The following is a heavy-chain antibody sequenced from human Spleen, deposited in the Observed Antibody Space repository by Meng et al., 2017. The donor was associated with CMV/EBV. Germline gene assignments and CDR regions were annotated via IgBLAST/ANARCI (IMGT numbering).Heavy chain of an antibody. D-gene: IGHD2-2*01. CDR2: ISGYNGRT. V-gene: IGHV1-18*01. CDR3: ARDGCSSTSCYFSYYYGMDV. Sequence: ASVKVSCKTSGYPFISYGISWVRQAPGKGLEWMGWISGYNGRTNYAQSFQGRLTLTTDTSTSTAYMELRNLRSDDTAVYYCARDGCSSTSCYFSYYYGMDVWGQGTTVTVSS. CDR1: GYPFISYG. J-gene: IGHJ6*02.